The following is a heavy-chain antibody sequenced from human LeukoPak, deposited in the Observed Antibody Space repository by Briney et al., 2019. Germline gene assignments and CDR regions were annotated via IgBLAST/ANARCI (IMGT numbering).Heavy chain of an antibody. CDR1: GFTFSSYA. J-gene: IGHJ4*02. Sequence: GGSLRLSCAASGFTFSSYAMSWVRQAPGKGLEWVSCIDPISSDIRYADSVKGRFTISRDNTKNSLFLQMNSLRADDTAVYYCARANYGDYAPHDYWGQGTLVTVSS. CDR3: ARANYGDYAPHDY. V-gene: IGHV3-21*06. CDR2: IDPISSDI. D-gene: IGHD4-17*01.